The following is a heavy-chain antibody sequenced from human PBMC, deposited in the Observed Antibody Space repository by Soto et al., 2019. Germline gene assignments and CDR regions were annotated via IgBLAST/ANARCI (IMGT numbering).Heavy chain of an antibody. CDR1: GFTFSSYW. V-gene: IGHV3-74*01. J-gene: IGHJ4*02. D-gene: IGHD6-6*01. CDR2: IDEYGSTI. CDR3: ARGHSSSLYYFDY. Sequence: GGSLRLSCAASGFTFSSYWMHWVRQVPGKGLLWVSRIDEYGSTINYADSVKGRFTISRDNSKNTLYLQMNSLRAEDTAVYYCARGHSSSLYYFDYWGQGTLVTVSS.